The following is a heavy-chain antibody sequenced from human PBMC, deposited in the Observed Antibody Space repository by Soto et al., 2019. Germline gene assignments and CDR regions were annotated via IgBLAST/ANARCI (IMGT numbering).Heavy chain of an antibody. CDR1: GFTFSSYG. CDR2: IWYDGSNK. CDR3: ARDGSSGYYYRWFDP. D-gene: IGHD3-22*01. J-gene: IGHJ5*02. Sequence: SLRLSCAASGFTFSSYGMHWVRQAPGKGLEWVAVIWYDGSNKYYADSVKGRFTISRDNSKNTLYLQMNSLRAEDTAVYYCARDGSSGYYYRWFDPWGQGTLVTVSS. V-gene: IGHV3-33*01.